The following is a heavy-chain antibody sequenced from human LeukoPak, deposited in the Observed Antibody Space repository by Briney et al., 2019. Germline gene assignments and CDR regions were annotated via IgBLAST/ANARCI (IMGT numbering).Heavy chain of an antibody. CDR3: VRDPPGEGMDV. CDR2: ISYDGTNK. V-gene: IGHV3-30-3*01. CDR1: GFTFSTYN. J-gene: IGHJ6*02. Sequence: PGGSLRLSCAASGFTFSTYNMHWARQAPGEGLEWVSVISYDGTNKYYADSVKGRFTISRDNSKNTLYLQMNSLRAEDSAVYYCVRDPPGEGMDVWGQGTTVTVSS.